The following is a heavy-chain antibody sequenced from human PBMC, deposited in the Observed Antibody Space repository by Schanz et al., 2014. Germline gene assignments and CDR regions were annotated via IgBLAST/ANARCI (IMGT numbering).Heavy chain of an antibody. Sequence: QVQLVQSGAEVKKPGSSVKVSCKAFRSTFSSYTISWVRQARGQGLEWVGRFIPILDVGNYAQQFQGRVTFTADKSTSTTYMELSSLRYEDTALYYCARGTMPGTFDIWGQGTMVTVSS. CDR3: ARGTMPGTFDI. CDR1: RSTFSSYT. D-gene: IGHD2-2*01. J-gene: IGHJ3*02. V-gene: IGHV1-69*02. CDR2: FIPILDVG.